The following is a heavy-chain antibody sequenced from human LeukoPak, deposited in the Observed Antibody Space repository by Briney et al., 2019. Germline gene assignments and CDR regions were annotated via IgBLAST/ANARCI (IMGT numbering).Heavy chain of an antibody. Sequence: GGSLRLSCGASGFTFSSYSMNWVRQAPGKGLEWVSSISSSSSYIYYADSVKGRFTISRDNAKNSLYLQMNSLRAEDTAVYYCARMYSSSGFDPWGQGTLVTVSS. CDR3: ARMYSSSGFDP. V-gene: IGHV3-21*01. CDR2: ISSSSSYI. D-gene: IGHD6-6*01. J-gene: IGHJ5*02. CDR1: GFTFSSYS.